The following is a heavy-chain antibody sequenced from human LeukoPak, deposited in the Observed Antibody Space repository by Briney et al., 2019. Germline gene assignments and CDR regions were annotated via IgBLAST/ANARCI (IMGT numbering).Heavy chain of an antibody. CDR2: IHWST. CDR3: ARHRRRGVRGPNLNWFDP. V-gene: IGHV4-39*01. D-gene: IGHD3-10*01. J-gene: IGHJ5*02. Sequence: PSETLSLTCTVSGGSISSSSYYWAWIRQPPGKGLEWIGSIHWSTYYNPSLKSRVTISVDTSKNQFSLKLSSVTAADTAVYYCARHRRRGVRGPNLNWFDPWGQGTLVTVSS. CDR1: GGSISSSSYY.